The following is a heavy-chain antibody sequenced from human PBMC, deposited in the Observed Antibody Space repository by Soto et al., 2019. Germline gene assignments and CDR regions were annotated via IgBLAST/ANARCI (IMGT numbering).Heavy chain of an antibody. CDR3: ARDDTTGLFDF. J-gene: IGHJ4*02. V-gene: IGHV4-59*01. Sequence: SETLSLTCSVSTGAMRTYYWTWIRQSPGKGLEWIGQISHTGRTKYNPSLESRVTISVDTSRKQFSLKLTSVTAADTALYYCARDDTTGLFDFWGQGTLVTVSS. D-gene: IGHD4-17*01. CDR2: ISHTGRT. CDR1: TGAMRTYY.